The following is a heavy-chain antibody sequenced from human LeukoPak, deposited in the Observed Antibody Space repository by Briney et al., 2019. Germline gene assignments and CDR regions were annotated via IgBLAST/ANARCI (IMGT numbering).Heavy chain of an antibody. CDR1: GFTFTSFG. J-gene: IGHJ5*02. V-gene: IGHV3-30*02. CDR2: IWSDATNQ. Sequence: GGSLRLSCAASGFTFTSFGWHWIRQAPGKGLEWVAVIWSDATNQYYADSVKGRFTISRDNFKRTVSLEMNSLRGEDTPVYDRVIDAQNGFDYSNSLEHWGQGSLVIVSS. CDR3: VIDAQNGFDYSNSLEH. D-gene: IGHD4-11*01.